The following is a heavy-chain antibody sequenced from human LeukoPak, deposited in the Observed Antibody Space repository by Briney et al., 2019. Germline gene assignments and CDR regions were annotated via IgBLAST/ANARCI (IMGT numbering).Heavy chain of an antibody. CDR2: ISPSGGST. J-gene: IGHJ4*02. D-gene: IGHD1-20*01. V-gene: IGHV1-46*01. Sequence: ASVKVSCKASGYSFISFYIHWVRQAPGQGLEWMGVISPSGGSTAYAQQFQGRVTMTRDTSTSTVYMELSSLRSEDTAVYYCARHSLIGTTPFDYWGQGTLVTVSS. CDR3: ARHSLIGTTPFDY. CDR1: GYSFISFY.